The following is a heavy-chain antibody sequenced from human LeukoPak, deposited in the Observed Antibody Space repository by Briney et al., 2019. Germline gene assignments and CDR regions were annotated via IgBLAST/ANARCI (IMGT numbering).Heavy chain of an antibody. CDR1: GYTFTSYG. V-gene: IGHV1-69*05. D-gene: IGHD3-10*01. Sequence: SVKVSCKASGYTFTSYGISWVRQAPGQGLEWMGGIIPIFGTANYAQKFQGRVTITTDESTSTAYMELSSLRSEDTAVYYCAGWFGELSPYYYYMDVWGKGTTVTVSS. CDR2: IIPIFGTA. CDR3: AGWFGELSPYYYYMDV. J-gene: IGHJ6*03.